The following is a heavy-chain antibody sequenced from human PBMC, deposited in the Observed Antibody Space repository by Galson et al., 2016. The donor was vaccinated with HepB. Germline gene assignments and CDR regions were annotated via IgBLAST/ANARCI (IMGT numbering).Heavy chain of an antibody. J-gene: IGHJ6*02. D-gene: IGHD5-12*01. CDR2: ISYDGSNK. CDR3: ARGRGYSGYASYYGMDV. Sequence: SLRLSCAASGFTFSSYAMHWVRQAPGKGLEWVAVISYDGSNKYYADSVKGRFTISRDNSKNTLYLQMNRLRAEDTALYYCARGRGYSGYASYYGMDVWGQGTTVTVSS. CDR1: GFTFSSYA. V-gene: IGHV3-30*14.